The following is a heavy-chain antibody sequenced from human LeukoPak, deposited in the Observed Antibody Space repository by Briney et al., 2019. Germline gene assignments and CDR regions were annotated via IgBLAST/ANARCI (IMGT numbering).Heavy chain of an antibody. Sequence: GGSLRLSCAASGFTFSTYAMHWVRQAPEKGLEYISSISSDGGSTYYADSVKGRFIISRDNSKNTLYLQMGRLRAEDMAVYYCARSNNIVGATYFDYWGQGTLVTVSS. CDR2: ISSDGGST. V-gene: IGHV3-64*02. D-gene: IGHD1-26*01. CDR1: GFTFSTYA. J-gene: IGHJ4*02. CDR3: ARSNNIVGATYFDY.